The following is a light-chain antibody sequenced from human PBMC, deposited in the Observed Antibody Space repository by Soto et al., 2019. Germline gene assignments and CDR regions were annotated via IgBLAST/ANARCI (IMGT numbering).Light chain of an antibody. CDR1: TGAVTSGHY. CDR2: DTT. J-gene: IGLJ3*02. CDR3: LLSFSGAWV. Sequence: QAVVTQEPSLTVSPGGTVTLTCGSNTGAVTSGHYPYWFQQKPGQPPRTLIFDTTSTHSWTPARFSGSLLGGKAALTLSGAQPEDEADYYCLLSFSGAWVFGGGTQLTVL. V-gene: IGLV7-46*01.